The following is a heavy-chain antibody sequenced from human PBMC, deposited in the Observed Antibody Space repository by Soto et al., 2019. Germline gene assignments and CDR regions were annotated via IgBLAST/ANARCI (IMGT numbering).Heavy chain of an antibody. J-gene: IGHJ4*02. CDR2: IYYSGST. D-gene: IGHD6-13*01. CDR1: GGSISSSSYY. V-gene: IGHV4-39*02. Sequence: PSETLSLTCTVSGGSISSSSYYWLWIRHPPGKGLEWIGSIYYSGSTYYNPSLKSRVTISVDTSKNQFSLKLSSVTAADTAVYYCARDTKPKYSSSWYLSPFDYWGQGTLVTVSS. CDR3: ARDTKPKYSSSWYLSPFDY.